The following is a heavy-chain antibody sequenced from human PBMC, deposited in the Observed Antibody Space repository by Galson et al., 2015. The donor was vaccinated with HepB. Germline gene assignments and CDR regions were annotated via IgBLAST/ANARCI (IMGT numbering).Heavy chain of an antibody. CDR2: IIPIFGTA. V-gene: IGHV1-69*01. Sequence: SCKASGGTFSSYAISWVRQAPGQGLEWMGGIIPIFGTANYAQKFQGRVTITADESTSTVYMELSSLRSEDTAVYYCARDIFVGITGTRVVYAFDIWGQGTMVTVSS. CDR3: ARDIFVGITGTRVVYAFDI. CDR1: GGTFSSYA. J-gene: IGHJ3*02. D-gene: IGHD1-7*01.